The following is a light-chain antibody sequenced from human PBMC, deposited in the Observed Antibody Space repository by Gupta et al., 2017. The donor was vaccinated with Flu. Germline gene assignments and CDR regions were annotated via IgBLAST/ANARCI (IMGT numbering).Light chain of an antibody. V-gene: IGLV2-14*01. J-gene: IGLJ3*02. CDR2: EVS. CDR3: SSYTSSSTGV. Sequence: QSALTQPASVSGSPGQSITISCTGTSSDVGGYNYVSWYQQHPGKAPKLMMYEVSNRPSGVSNRVSGSKSGNTASLNISGLQAEDGADYYCSSYTSSSTGVFGGGTKLTVL. CDR1: SSDVGGYNY.